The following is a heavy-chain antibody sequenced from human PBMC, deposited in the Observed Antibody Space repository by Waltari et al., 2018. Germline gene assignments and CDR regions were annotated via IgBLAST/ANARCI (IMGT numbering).Heavy chain of an antibody. CDR3: TRGLQFAFDF. CDR1: GFHYNTYT. J-gene: IGHJ3*01. V-gene: IGHV3-48*01. CDR2: INSASRVI. Sequence: EVLLVESGGGLVQPGGSLRLSCTASGFHYNTYTMNWVRQAPGKGLEWVSYINSASRVILYADSVRGRFTISRDNAKNSLFLQMNNLRVEDTALYYCTRGLQFAFDFWGQGTMVSVSS. D-gene: IGHD2-21*02.